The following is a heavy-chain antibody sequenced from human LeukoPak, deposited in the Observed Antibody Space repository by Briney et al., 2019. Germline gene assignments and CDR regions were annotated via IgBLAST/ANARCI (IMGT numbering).Heavy chain of an antibody. CDR3: ARDVVPVTKVFDI. Sequence: SETLSLTCAVCTDSFSSYYWTWLRQPPGKGGEGVAYISYIGSTNHNPSLKRRVNIPIEKSKKQFFLNQNYVPAAGTAVYYCARDVVPVTKVFDIWGQGTIVSLSS. CDR1: TDSFSSYY. CDR2: ISYIGST. D-gene: IGHD4-17*01. V-gene: IGHV4-59*01. J-gene: IGHJ3*02.